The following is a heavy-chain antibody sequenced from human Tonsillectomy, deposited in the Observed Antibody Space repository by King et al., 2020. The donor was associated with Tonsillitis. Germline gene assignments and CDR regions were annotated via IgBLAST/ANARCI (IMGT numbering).Heavy chain of an antibody. CDR1: GFTFGDYA. D-gene: IGHD6-19*01. Sequence: VQLVESGGGLVQPGRSLRLSCTASGFTFGDYAMSWVRQAPGKGLEWVGFIRSKAYGGATEYAASVKGRFTISRDDSKSIAYLQMNSLKTEDTAIYYCTRDAIQRSSGWYGCLDYWGQGTLVTVSS. J-gene: IGHJ4*02. CDR3: TRDAIQRSSGWYGCLDY. CDR2: IRSKAYGGAT. V-gene: IGHV3-49*04.